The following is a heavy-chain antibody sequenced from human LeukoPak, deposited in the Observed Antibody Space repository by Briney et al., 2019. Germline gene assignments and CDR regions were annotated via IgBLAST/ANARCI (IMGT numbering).Heavy chain of an antibody. V-gene: IGHV4-34*01. CDR2: INHSGST. CDR1: GGSFSGYY. J-gene: IGHJ5*02. D-gene: IGHD6-13*01. CDR3: ARVYSSSWYPPHWFDP. Sequence: PSETLSLTCAVYGGSFSGYYWSWIRQPPGKGLEWIGEINHSGSTNYNPSLKSRVTISVDTSKNQFSLKLSSVTAADTAVYYCARVYSSSWYPPHWFDPWGQGTLVTVSS.